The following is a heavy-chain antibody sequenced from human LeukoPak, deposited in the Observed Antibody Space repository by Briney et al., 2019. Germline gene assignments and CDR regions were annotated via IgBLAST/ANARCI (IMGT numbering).Heavy chain of an antibody. Sequence: GGSLRLSCAASGFTFTNHGMSWVRQALGKGLEWVSAITGSGDRTYYADSVKGRFTISRDSSKNTLYLQMNSLRAEDTALYYCAKDRVDPVNYWGQGTLVTVSS. CDR3: AKDRVDPVNY. CDR1: GFTFTNHG. CDR2: ITGSGDRT. D-gene: IGHD5-12*01. J-gene: IGHJ4*02. V-gene: IGHV3-23*01.